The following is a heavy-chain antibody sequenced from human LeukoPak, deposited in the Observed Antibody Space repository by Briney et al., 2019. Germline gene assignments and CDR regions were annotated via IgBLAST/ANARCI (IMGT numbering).Heavy chain of an antibody. J-gene: IGHJ5*02. D-gene: IGHD6-19*01. Sequence: SVKVSCKASGGTFSSYAINWVRQAPGQGLEWMGGVIPIFGAPNYAHRFQGRLTITTDESTRTAYMNLTSLRSEDTAVYDCARDLRIASSGDWFDPWGQGTLVTVSS. CDR2: VIPIFGAP. V-gene: IGHV1-69*05. CDR3: ARDLRIASSGDWFDP. CDR1: GGTFSSYA.